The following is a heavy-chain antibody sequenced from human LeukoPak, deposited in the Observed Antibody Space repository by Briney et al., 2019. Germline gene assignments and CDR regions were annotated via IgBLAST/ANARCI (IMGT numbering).Heavy chain of an antibody. CDR1: GFTFSSYA. CDR3: AKDYGSDYDFWSGYLDY. CDR2: ISGSGGST. J-gene: IGHJ4*02. V-gene: IGHV3-23*01. Sequence: GGSLRLSCAASGFTFSSYAMSWVRQAPGKGLEWVSAISGSGGSTYYADSVKGRFTISRDNSKNTLYLQMNSLRAEDTAVYYCAKDYGSDYDFWSGYLDYWGQGTLVTVSS. D-gene: IGHD3-3*01.